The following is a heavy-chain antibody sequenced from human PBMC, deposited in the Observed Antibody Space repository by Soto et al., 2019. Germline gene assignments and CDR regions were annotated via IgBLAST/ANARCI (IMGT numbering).Heavy chain of an antibody. CDR2: ISGSGGST. Sequence: GSLRLSCAASGFTFSSYAMSWVRQAPGKGLEWVSAISGSGGSTYYADSVKGRFTISRDNSKNTLYLQMNSLRAEDTAVYYCAKDPQPHSVTYRFDPWGQGTLVTVSS. CDR3: AKDPQPHSVTYRFDP. V-gene: IGHV3-23*01. J-gene: IGHJ5*02. D-gene: IGHD4-17*01. CDR1: GFTFSSYA.